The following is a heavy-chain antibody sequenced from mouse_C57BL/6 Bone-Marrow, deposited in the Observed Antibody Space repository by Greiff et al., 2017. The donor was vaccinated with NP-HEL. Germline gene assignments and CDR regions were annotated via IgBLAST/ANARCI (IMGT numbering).Heavy chain of an antibody. CDR2: ILPGSGST. CDR3: ARYPVYYDYGGYAMDY. V-gene: IGHV1-9*01. D-gene: IGHD2-4*01. Sequence: VKLLESGAELMKPGASVKLSCKATGYTFTGYWIEWVKQRPGHGLEWIGEILPGSGSTNYNEKFKGKATFTADTSSNTAYMQLSSLTTEDSAIYYCARYPVYYDYGGYAMDYWGQGTSVTVSS. CDR1: GYTFTGYW. J-gene: IGHJ4*01.